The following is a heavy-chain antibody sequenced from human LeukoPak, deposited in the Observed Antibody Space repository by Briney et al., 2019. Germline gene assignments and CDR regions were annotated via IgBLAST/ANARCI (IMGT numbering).Heavy chain of an antibody. Sequence: GGSLRLSCAASGFTVSSHYMSWVRQAPGRGLEWVAVISYDGSNKYYADSVKGRFTISRDNSKNTLYLQMNSLRAEDTAVYYCARHSFPIVVVTAELDPWGQGTLVTVSS. CDR3: ARHSFPIVVVTAELDP. V-gene: IGHV3-30-3*01. J-gene: IGHJ5*02. CDR1: GFTVSSHY. D-gene: IGHD2-21*02. CDR2: ISYDGSNK.